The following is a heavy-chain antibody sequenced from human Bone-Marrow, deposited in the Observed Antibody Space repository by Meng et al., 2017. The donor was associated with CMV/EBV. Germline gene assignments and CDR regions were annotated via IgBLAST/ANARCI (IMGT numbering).Heavy chain of an antibody. V-gene: IGHV4-59*01. CDR3: ARDSRVLGMDV. CDR1: GGSISSYY. J-gene: IGHJ6*02. D-gene: IGHD2-2*01. Sequence: GSLRLSCTVSGGSISSYYWSWIRQPPGKGLEWIGYIYYSGSTNYNPSLKSRVTMSVDTSKNQFSLNLSSVTAADTAVYYCARDSRVLGMDVWGQGTTVTVSS. CDR2: IYYSGST.